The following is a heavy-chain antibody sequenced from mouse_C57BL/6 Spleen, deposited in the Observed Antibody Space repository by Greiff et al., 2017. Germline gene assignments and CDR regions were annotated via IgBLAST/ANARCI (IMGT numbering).Heavy chain of an antibody. J-gene: IGHJ4*01. CDR3: ARNYGYEYYAMDY. D-gene: IGHD2-2*01. Sequence: QVQLQQPGAELVMPGASVKLSCKASGYTFTSYWMHWVKQRPGQGLEWIGEIDPSDSYTNYNQKFKGKSTLTVDKSSSTAYMQLSSLTSEYSAVYYCARNYGYEYYAMDYWGQGTSVTVSS. V-gene: IGHV1-69*01. CDR1: GYTFTSYW. CDR2: IDPSDSYT.